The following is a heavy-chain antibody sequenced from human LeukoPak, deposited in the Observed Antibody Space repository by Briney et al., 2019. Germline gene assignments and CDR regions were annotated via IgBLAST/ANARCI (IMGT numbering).Heavy chain of an antibody. Sequence: GESLKISCKGSGYSFTSYWIGWVRQMPGKGLEWMGIIYPGDSDTRYSPPFQGQVTISADKSISTAYLQWSSLKASDTAMYYCARRDCSSTSCYTGWFDPWGQGTLVTVSS. D-gene: IGHD2-2*02. J-gene: IGHJ5*02. V-gene: IGHV5-51*01. CDR3: ARRDCSSTSCYTGWFDP. CDR1: GYSFTSYW. CDR2: IYPGDSDT.